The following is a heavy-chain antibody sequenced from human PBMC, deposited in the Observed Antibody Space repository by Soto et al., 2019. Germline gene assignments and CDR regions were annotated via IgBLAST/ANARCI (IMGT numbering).Heavy chain of an antibody. CDR1: GASMNNYY. CDR3: VRSGHSFGGVM. CDR2: MYYSGSS. J-gene: IGHJ4*02. Sequence: QVQLQEWGPGLVKPSETLSLTCTVSGASMNNYYGSWVRQPPGKGLEWIGYMYYSGSSNSNPSLKGRVTISVDTSKNQIPLKLTSVTAADTAVYYCVRSGHSFGGVMWGQGTLVTVSS. D-gene: IGHD3-16*01. V-gene: IGHV4-59*01.